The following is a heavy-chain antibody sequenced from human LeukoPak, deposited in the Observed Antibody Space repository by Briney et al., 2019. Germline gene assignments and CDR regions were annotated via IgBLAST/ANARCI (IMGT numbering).Heavy chain of an antibody. CDR3: ARDPVVPAAAAYYYYGMDV. CDR2: IYYSGST. Sequence: SETLSLTCTVSGGSISSGGYYWSWIRQHPGKGLEWIGYIYYSGSTYYNPSLKSRVTISVDTSKNQFSLKLSSVTAADTAVYYCARDPVVPAAAAYYYYGMDVWGQGTTVTVSS. D-gene: IGHD2-2*01. J-gene: IGHJ6*02. CDR1: GGSISSGGYY. V-gene: IGHV4-31*03.